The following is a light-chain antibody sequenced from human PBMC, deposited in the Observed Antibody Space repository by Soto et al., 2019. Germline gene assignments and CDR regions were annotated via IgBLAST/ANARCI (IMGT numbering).Light chain of an antibody. CDR2: GAS. CDR3: QEYGSSPLT. J-gene: IGKJ1*01. V-gene: IGKV3-20*01. Sequence: EIVLTQSPGTLSLSPGERATLSCRASQSVSSSYLAWYQQKPGQAPRLLIYGASSRATGIPDRFSGSGSGTDFTLTSSRLEPEDFAVYYFQEYGSSPLTFGQRTTVEIK. CDR1: QSVSSSY.